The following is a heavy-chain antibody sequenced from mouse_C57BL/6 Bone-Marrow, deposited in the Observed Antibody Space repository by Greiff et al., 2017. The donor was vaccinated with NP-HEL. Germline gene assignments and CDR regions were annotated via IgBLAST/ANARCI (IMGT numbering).Heavy chain of an antibody. Sequence: QVQLQQPGAELVKPGASVKMSCKASGYTFTSYWITWVKQRPGQGLEWIGDIYPGSGSTNYNEKFKSKATLTVDTSSSTAYMQLSSLTSEESAVYYCAREDFYGNPYYFDYWGQGTTLTVSS. CDR2: IYPGSGST. J-gene: IGHJ2*01. D-gene: IGHD2-1*01. V-gene: IGHV1-55*01. CDR1: GYTFTSYW. CDR3: AREDFYGNPYYFDY.